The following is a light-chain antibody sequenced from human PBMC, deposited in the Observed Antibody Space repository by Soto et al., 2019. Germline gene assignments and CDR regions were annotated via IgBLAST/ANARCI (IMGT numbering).Light chain of an antibody. CDR3: QQYYSYPWT. J-gene: IGKJ2*02. CDR2: DAS. V-gene: IGKV1-5*01. Sequence: DLPMTQSPSTLSASVGDRVTITCRASQSFSTWLAWYQQKPGKAPSLLIYDASTLESGVPSRFSGSGSGTEFTLTISSLQPDDFATYYCQQYYSYPWTFGQGTKLEIK. CDR1: QSFSTW.